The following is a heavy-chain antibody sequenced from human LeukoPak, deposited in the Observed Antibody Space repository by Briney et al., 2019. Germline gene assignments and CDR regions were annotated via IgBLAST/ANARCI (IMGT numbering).Heavy chain of an antibody. D-gene: IGHD2-21*01. Sequence: SETLSLTCTVSGGSISSSSYYWGWIRQPPGKGLEWIGSIYYSGSTYYNPSLKSRVTISVDTSKNQFSLKLSSVTAADTAVYYCARDNSGVDYWGQGTLVTVSS. CDR2: IYYSGST. CDR1: GGSISSSSYY. J-gene: IGHJ4*02. V-gene: IGHV4-39*07. CDR3: ARDNSGVDY.